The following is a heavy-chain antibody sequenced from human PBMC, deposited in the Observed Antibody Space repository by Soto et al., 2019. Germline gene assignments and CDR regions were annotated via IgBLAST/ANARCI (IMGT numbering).Heavy chain of an antibody. Sequence: SETLSLTCTVSGGSISGYYWSWIRQPPGKGLEWIGYIYYTGSTNYSPSLRSRVTISVDTSKNQFSLKLSAVTAADTAVYYCARDEARFQLLGWPDPWGQEPWSPSPQ. V-gene: IGHV4-59*12. CDR3: ARDEARFQLLGWPDP. J-gene: IGHJ5*02. CDR2: IYYTGST. CDR1: GGSISGYY. D-gene: IGHD6-19*01.